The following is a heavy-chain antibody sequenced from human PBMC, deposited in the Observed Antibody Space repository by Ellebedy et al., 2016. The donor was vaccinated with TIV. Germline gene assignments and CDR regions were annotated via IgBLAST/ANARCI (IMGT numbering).Heavy chain of an antibody. D-gene: IGHD3-9*01. CDR2: INPNSGAT. J-gene: IGHJ5*02. Sequence: AASVKVSCKASGYTFTDYYMHWVRQAPGQGLECMGWINPNSGATKYAQIFQGRVTMTMDTSINTAYMGLSRLTSDDTAIYYCARVTYDIFPPHPESVGWFDPWGQGTLVTVSS. V-gene: IGHV1-2*02. CDR3: ARVTYDIFPPHPESVGWFDP. CDR1: GYTFTDYY.